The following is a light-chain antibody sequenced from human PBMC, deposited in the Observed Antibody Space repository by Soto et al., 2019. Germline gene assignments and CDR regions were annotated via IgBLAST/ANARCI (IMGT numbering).Light chain of an antibody. J-gene: IGKJ1*01. CDR3: QQYGSSPGT. V-gene: IGKV3-20*01. Sequence: IQFTQSPDTMSSEPLELATLSSMPIQTVTSSHLAPYLAWHQQKPGQAPRLLIFGASIRDTGIPDRFSGSGSGTDFTLTINSLEPEDFAVYCCQQYGSSPGTFGQGPDVEIK. CDR2: GAS. CDR1: QTVTSSHLAPY.